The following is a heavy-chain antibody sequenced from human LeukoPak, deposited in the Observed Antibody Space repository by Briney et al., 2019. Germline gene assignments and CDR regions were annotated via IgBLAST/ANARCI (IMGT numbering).Heavy chain of an antibody. CDR2: SGSGGST. CDR1: GFTFSSSA. CDR3: AKGPLLWD. D-gene: IGHD2/OR15-2a*01. J-gene: IGHJ4*02. V-gene: IGHV3-23*01. Sequence: GSLRLSCAASGFTFSSSAMSWVRQAPGKGLEWVSSSGSGGSTYYADSVKGRFTISRDNSKNTLYLQMNSLRAEDTAVYYCAKGPLLWDWGQGTLVTVSS.